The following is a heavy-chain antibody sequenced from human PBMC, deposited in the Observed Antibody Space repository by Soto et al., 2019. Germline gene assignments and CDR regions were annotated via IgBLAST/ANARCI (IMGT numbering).Heavy chain of an antibody. CDR3: ARGRDDSSGYGPYYFDY. CDR1: GFTFSSYG. V-gene: IGHV3-33*01. D-gene: IGHD3-22*01. Sequence: PGGSLRLSCAASGFTFSSYGMHWVRQAPGKGLEWVAVIWYDGSNKYYAGSVKGRFTISRDNSKNTLYLQMNSLRAEDTAVYYCARGRDDSSGYGPYYFDYWGQGTLVTVSS. CDR2: IWYDGSNK. J-gene: IGHJ4*02.